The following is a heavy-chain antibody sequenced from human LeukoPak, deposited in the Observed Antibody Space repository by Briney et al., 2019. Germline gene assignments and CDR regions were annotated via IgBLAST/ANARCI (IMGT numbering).Heavy chain of an antibody. CDR2: INHRSGAT. Sequence: ASVNLSCKASGYTFIDYFLHWVRQAPGQRLEWMGWINHRSGATRYAEKMQGRVTMTRDTAISTAYMDLSRMGSDDTDIYYCARPIGGTLGGAFDLWGQGTMVIVSS. J-gene: IGHJ3*01. D-gene: IGHD1-7*01. CDR3: ARPIGGTLGGAFDL. V-gene: IGHV1-2*02. CDR1: GYTFIDYF.